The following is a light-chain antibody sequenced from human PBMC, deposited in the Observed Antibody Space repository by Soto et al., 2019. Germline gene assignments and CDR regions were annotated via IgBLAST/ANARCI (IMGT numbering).Light chain of an antibody. Sequence: EIVLTQSPGTLSLSPGERATLSCRASQSVSSSYLAWYQQKPGQAPRLLIYGASSRATGIPDRLSGSGSGTDLPLPISRLEPEDFAVYYCQQYGSSTWTFGQGTKVEIK. CDR2: GAS. J-gene: IGKJ1*01. V-gene: IGKV3-20*01. CDR3: QQYGSSTWT. CDR1: QSVSSSY.